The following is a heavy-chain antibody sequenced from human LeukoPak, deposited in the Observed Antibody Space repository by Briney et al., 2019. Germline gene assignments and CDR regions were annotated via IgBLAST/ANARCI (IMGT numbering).Heavy chain of an antibody. CDR1: GFTFSSYS. CDR2: ISGSSSYI. Sequence: GGSLRLSCAASGFTFSSYSMHWVSQGPRKGLEWVSSISGSSSYIYYADSVKGRFSISRDNAKNSLYLQMNSLRGEDTAVYYCARDHDYWSVTDYWGQGTLVTVSS. V-gene: IGHV3-21*01. J-gene: IGHJ4*02. CDR3: ARDHDYWSVTDY. D-gene: IGHD3-3*01.